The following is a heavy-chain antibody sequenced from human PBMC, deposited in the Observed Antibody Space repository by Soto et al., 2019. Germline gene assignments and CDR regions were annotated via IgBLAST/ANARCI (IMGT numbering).Heavy chain of an antibody. Sequence: QVQLQESGPGLVKPSGTLSLTCAVSGGSISSSNWWSWVRQPPGKGLEWIGEIYHSGGTNYNPSLKSRVIISVDKSKNQFSLSLNSVTAADTALYYCARVPAAKNWFDPWGQGTLVTVSS. J-gene: IGHJ5*02. D-gene: IGHD2-2*01. V-gene: IGHV4-4*02. CDR1: GGSISSSNW. CDR2: IYHSGGT. CDR3: ARVPAAKNWFDP.